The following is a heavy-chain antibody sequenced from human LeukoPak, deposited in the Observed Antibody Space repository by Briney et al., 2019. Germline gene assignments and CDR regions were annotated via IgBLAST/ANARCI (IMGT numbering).Heavy chain of an antibody. CDR3: ARESYCSGGSCYAPYYYYYMDV. CDR1: GFTFDDYG. Sequence: GGSLRLSCAASGFTFDDYGMSWVRQAPGKGLEWVSGINWNGGSTGYADSVKGRFTISRDNAKNSLYLQMNSLRAEDTALYYCARESYCSGGSCYAPYYYYYMDVWGKGTTVTVSS. CDR2: INWNGGST. J-gene: IGHJ6*03. D-gene: IGHD2-15*01. V-gene: IGHV3-20*04.